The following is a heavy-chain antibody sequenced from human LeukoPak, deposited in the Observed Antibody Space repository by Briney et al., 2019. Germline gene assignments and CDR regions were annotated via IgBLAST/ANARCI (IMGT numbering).Heavy chain of an antibody. CDR2: IYPSGNT. D-gene: IGHD3-10*01. Sequence: PSETLSLTCTVSGGSFSSYYWSWIRQPAGKGLEWIGRIYPSGNTNYNPSLKSRVTMSVDTSKNQFSLKLTSVTAADTAVYYCAGLSGSGSYFETNYYYYYYMDVWGKGTTVTISS. CDR1: GGSFSSYY. J-gene: IGHJ6*03. CDR3: AGLSGSGSYFETNYYYYYYMDV. V-gene: IGHV4-4*07.